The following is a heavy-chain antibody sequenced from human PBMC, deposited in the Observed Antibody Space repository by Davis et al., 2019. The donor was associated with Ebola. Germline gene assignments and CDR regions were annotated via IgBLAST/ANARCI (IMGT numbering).Heavy chain of an antibody. J-gene: IGHJ6*02. Sequence: MLSETLSLTCTFSFGSISSVGYYCSWIRQYPGKGLEWIGYIYYSGITYYNPSLKSRVTISVDTSKNQFSLKLSSVTAADTAVYYCATETVVPAAIMYYYGMDVWGQGTTVTVSS. V-gene: IGHV4-31*03. CDR2: IYYSGIT. D-gene: IGHD2-2*01. CDR3: ATETVVPAAIMYYYGMDV. CDR1: FGSISSVGYY.